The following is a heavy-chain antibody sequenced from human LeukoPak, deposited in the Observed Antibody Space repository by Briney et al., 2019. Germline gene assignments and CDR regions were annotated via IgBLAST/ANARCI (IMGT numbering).Heavy chain of an antibody. V-gene: IGHV4-34*01. D-gene: IGHD3-3*01. J-gene: IGHJ5*02. CDR3: ARGPVITIFGVVITAASNWFDP. Sequence: SETLSLTCTVSGGSISSYYWSWIPQPPGKGLEWIGEINHSGSTNYNPSLKSRVTISVDTSKNQFSLKLSSVTAADTAVYYCARGPVITIFGVVITAASNWFDPWGQGTLVTVSS. CDR1: GGSISSYY. CDR2: INHSGST.